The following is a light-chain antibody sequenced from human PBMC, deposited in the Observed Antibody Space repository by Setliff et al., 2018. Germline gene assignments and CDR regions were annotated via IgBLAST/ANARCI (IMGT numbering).Light chain of an antibody. CDR2: EVT. V-gene: IGLV2-8*01. CDR1: SNDIGAYKF. CDR3: SSYAASYNPYV. J-gene: IGLJ1*01. Sequence: SALTQPPSASGSPGQSLTISCTGTSNDIGAYKFVSWYQQHPGKPPKLIIYEVTKQPSGVPDRFSGSKSGNTASLTVSGLQAEDEADYYCSSYAASYNPYVFGTGTKVTVL.